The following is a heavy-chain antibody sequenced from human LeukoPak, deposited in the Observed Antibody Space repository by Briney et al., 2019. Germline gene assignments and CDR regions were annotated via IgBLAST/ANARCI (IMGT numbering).Heavy chain of an antibody. V-gene: IGHV1-69*04. J-gene: IGHJ6*02. CDR1: GGTFSSYA. D-gene: IGHD3-22*01. CDR3: ARSYYDSSGYYYGLDV. Sequence: ASVKVSCKASGGTFSSYAISWVRQAPGQGLEWMGRIIPILGIANYAQKFQGRVTFTADKYTNTAYMELSSLRSEDTAVYYCARSYYDSSGYYYGLDVWGQGTTVTVSS. CDR2: IIPILGIA.